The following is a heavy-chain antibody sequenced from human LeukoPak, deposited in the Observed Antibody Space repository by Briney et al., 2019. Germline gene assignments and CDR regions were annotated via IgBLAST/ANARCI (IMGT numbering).Heavy chain of an antibody. CDR3: ARDRGTTGTTYIDY. CDR2: ISGSGGST. D-gene: IGHD1-1*01. Sequence: PGGSLRLSCAASGFTFSSYAMSWVRQAPGKGLEWVSAISGSGGSTYYADSVKGRFTISRDNSKNTLYLQMNSLRAEDTAVYYCARDRGTTGTTYIDYWGQGTLVTVSS. J-gene: IGHJ4*02. V-gene: IGHV3-23*01. CDR1: GFTFSSYA.